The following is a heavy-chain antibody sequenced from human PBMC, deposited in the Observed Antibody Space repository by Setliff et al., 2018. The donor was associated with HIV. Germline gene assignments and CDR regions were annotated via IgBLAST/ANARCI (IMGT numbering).Heavy chain of an antibody. D-gene: IGHD1-1*01. CDR2: IHYSGSS. V-gene: IGHV4-59*01. Sequence: SETLSLTCTVSGGSISGYYWRWVRQPPEKRLELIGFIHYSGSSDYNPSLKSRITISVDMSRNQFSLVLSSVTAADTAVYYCARFQAWQLGRRGGYYYYKEVWGKGTTVTVSS. J-gene: IGHJ6*03. CDR1: GGSISGYY. CDR3: ARFQAWQLGRRGGYYYYKEV.